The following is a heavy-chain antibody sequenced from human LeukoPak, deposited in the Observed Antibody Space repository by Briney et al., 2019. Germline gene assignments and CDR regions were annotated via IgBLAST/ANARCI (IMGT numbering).Heavy chain of an antibody. CDR1: GYTFTGYY. D-gene: IGHD3-9*01. Sequence: EASVKVSCKASGYTFTGYYMHWVRQAPGQGLEWMGWINPNSGGTNYAQKFQGRVTMTRDTSISAAYMELSRLRSDDTAVYYCARDFDFDWLFHYNYWGQGTLVTVSS. V-gene: IGHV1-2*02. CDR3: ARDFDFDWLFHYNY. J-gene: IGHJ4*02. CDR2: INPNSGGT.